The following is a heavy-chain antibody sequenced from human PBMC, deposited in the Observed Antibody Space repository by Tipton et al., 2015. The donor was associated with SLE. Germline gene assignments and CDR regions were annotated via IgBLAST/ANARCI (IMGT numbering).Heavy chain of an antibody. V-gene: IGHV3-30-3*01. J-gene: IGHJ4*02. CDR1: GFTFSSYA. D-gene: IGHD2-15*01. CDR2: ISYDGSNK. Sequence: SLRLSCAASGFTFSSYAMHWVRQAPGKGLEWVAVISYDGSNKYYADFVKGRFTISRDNSKNTLYLQMNSLRGEDTAVYFCAREECSGGSCFDFWGQGTLVTVSS. CDR3: AREECSGGSCFDF.